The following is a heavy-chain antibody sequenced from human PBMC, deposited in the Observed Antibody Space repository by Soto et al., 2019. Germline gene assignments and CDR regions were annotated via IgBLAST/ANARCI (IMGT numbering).Heavy chain of an antibody. V-gene: IGHV4-4*02. CDR1: GGSIGSSNW. CDR3: ARLKTYDILNKSDY. Sequence: QVQLQESGPGLVKPSGTLSLTCAVSGGSIGSSNWWSWVRQFPGKGLEWIGEIYDSGSTNYNPSLKSRVTISLDKSKNQFSPKLSSVNAADTAVYYCARLKTYDILNKSDYWGQGSLVTVSS. D-gene: IGHD3-9*01. J-gene: IGHJ4*02. CDR2: IYDSGST.